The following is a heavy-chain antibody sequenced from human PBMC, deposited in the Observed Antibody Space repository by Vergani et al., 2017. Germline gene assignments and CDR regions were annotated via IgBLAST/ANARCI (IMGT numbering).Heavy chain of an antibody. CDR2: ISSSVITI. D-gene: IGHD2-15*01. Sequence: EVQLVESGGGLVKPGGSLRLSCAASGFTFSTYEMNWVRQAPGKGLEWVSYISSSVITIYYADSVKGRFTISRDNAKNSLYLQMNSLRAEDTAVYYCASTYCSGGTCYPPGWGQGTLVTVSS. J-gene: IGHJ4*02. CDR1: GFTFSTYE. CDR3: ASTYCSGGTCYPPG. V-gene: IGHV3-48*03.